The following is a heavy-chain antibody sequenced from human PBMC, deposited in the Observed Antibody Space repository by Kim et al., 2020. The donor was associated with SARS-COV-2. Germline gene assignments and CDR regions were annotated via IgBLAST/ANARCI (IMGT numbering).Heavy chain of an antibody. V-gene: IGHV1-46*01. CDR2: INPSGGST. D-gene: IGHD6-13*01. CDR1: GYTFTSYY. Sequence: ASVKVSCKASGYTFTSYYMHWVRQAPGQGLEWMGIINPSGGSTSYAQKFQGRVTMTRDTSTSTVYMELSSLRSEDTAVYYCARAGIAAAGTWDYYYYYGMDVWGQGTTVTVSS. J-gene: IGHJ6*02. CDR3: ARAGIAAAGTWDYYYYYGMDV.